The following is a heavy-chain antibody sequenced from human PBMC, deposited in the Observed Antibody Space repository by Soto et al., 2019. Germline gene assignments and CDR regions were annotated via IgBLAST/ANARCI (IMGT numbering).Heavy chain of an antibody. Sequence: QVQLVESGGGVVQPGGSLRLSCAPSGFIFSSYGMHWVGRAPGKGLEWVAVIRYDGSNKYYADSVKGRFTISRDNSKNTLYLQMNSLRAEDTAVYYCARVKQGRGGYDSPFDYWGQGTLVTVSS. CDR3: ARVKQGRGGYDSPFDY. CDR1: GFIFSSYG. D-gene: IGHD5-12*01. J-gene: IGHJ4*02. V-gene: IGHV3-33*01. CDR2: IRYDGSNK.